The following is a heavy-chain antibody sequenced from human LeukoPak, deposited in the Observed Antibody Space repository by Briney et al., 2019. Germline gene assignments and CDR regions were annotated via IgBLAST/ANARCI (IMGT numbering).Heavy chain of an antibody. CDR1: GYTFTSYD. CDR2: MNPNSSNT. D-gene: IGHD1-26*01. J-gene: IGHJ5*02. CDR3: ARGREWELLLEPGNWFDP. Sequence: ASVKVSCKASGYTFTSYDINWVRQATGQGLEWMGWMNPNSSNTGYAQKFQGRVTITRNTSISTAYMELSSLRSEDTAVYYCARGREWELLLEPGNWFDPWGQGTLVTVSS. V-gene: IGHV1-8*03.